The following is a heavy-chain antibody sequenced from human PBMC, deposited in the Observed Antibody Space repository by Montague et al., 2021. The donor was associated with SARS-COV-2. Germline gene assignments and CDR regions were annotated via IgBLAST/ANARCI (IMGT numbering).Heavy chain of an antibody. V-gene: IGHV4-34*01. D-gene: IGHD3-3*01. CDR2: NNFKGIT. J-gene: IGHJ5*02. CDR3: ARGADYDFWSGYLRYKWFDP. Sequence: SETLSLTCGVSGGSFIPYAWTWMRQPPGKGLEWIGENNFKGITNXTPSLKSRVTISVDTSKKQFSLKLSYVTTADTAVYYCARGADYDFWSGYLRYKWFDPWGLGTPVTVSS. CDR1: GGSFIPYA.